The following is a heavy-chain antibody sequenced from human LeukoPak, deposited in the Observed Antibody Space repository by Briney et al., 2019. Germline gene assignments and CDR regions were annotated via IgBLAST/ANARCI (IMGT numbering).Heavy chain of an antibody. D-gene: IGHD3-10*01. V-gene: IGHV4-59*01. Sequence: LRLSCAASGFTFSDSAMNWIRQPPGKGLEWIGYIYNSGSTNYNPSLKSRVTISVDTSKNQFSLKLRSVTAADTAVYYCARDGVFGTFDPWGQGTLVTVSS. CDR3: ARDGVFGTFDP. CDR2: IYNSGST. CDR1: GFTFSDSA. J-gene: IGHJ5*02.